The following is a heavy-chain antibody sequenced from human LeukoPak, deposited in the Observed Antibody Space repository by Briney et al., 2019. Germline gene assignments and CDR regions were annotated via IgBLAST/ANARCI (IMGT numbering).Heavy chain of an antibody. CDR1: GGSISSYE. Sequence: SETLSLTCTVSGGSISSYEWSWIRQPARKGLEWIGRTYTSGSTNYNPSLKSRVTMSVDMSKNQFSLKLSSMIAADTAVYYCARVSSSWYQDWYFDLWGRGTLVTVPS. J-gene: IGHJ2*01. CDR3: ARVSSSWYQDWYFDL. D-gene: IGHD6-13*01. V-gene: IGHV4-4*07. CDR2: TYTSGST.